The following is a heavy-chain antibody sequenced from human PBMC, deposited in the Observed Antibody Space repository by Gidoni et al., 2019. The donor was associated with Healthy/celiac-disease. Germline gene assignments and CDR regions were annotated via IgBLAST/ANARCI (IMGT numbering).Heavy chain of an antibody. Sequence: QVQLVESVEGVVQHGRSLSPSCATSGFPCRIYPLHPSPQAPGKGLEWVAVISYDRSNKYYADSVKGRFTISRDNSKNTLYLQMNSLRAEDTAVYYCAKAISHGGSGWFYINYYYYYMDVWGKGTTVTVSS. CDR3: AKAISHGGSGWFYINYYYYYMDV. CDR2: ISYDRSNK. V-gene: IGHV3-30*18. CDR1: GFPCRIYP. J-gene: IGHJ6*03. D-gene: IGHD6-19*01.